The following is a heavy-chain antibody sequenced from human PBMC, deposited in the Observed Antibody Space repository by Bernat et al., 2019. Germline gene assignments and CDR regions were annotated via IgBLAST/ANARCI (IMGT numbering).Heavy chain of an antibody. CDR2: LYSGGTT. CDR1: GLTVSTNY. J-gene: IGHJ3*02. CDR3: AKAVGSRDGYNLDAFDI. Sequence: EVQLVETGGGLIQPGRSLGLSCAASGLTVSTNYMSWVRQAPGKGLEWVSVLYSGGTTYYADSVKGRFTMSGENSKNTLYLQMDSLRAEDTAVYYCAKAVGSRDGYNLDAFDIWGQGAMVTVSS. V-gene: IGHV3-53*02. D-gene: IGHD5-24*01.